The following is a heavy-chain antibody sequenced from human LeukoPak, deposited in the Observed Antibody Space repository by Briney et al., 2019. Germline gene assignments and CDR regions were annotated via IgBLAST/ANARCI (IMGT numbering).Heavy chain of an antibody. CDR2: ISSSSSYI. J-gene: IGHJ4*02. D-gene: IGHD4-17*01. CDR3: ARDSYYSATTVTTGFDY. CDR1: GFTFSSYS. V-gene: IGHV3-21*01. Sequence: GGSLRLSCAASGFTFSSYSMNWVRQAPRKGLEWVSSISSSSSYIYYADSVKGRFTISRDNAKNSLYLQMNSLRAEDTAVYYCARDSYYSATTVTTGFDYWGQGTLVTVSS.